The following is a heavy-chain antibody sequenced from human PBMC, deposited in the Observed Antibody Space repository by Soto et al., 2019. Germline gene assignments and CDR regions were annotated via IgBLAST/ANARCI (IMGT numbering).Heavy chain of an antibody. CDR1: GFTVNNYA. Sequence: PGGSLRLSCAASGFTVNNYAMSWVRQAPGKGLEWVSSISGGGSSTYYADSVKGRFTISRDNSKNTLYLQMNSLRAEDTAVYYCAKVPGYDYVWGTYYYFDYWGLGALVTVSS. V-gene: IGHV3-23*01. D-gene: IGHD3-16*01. CDR2: ISGGGSST. J-gene: IGHJ4*02. CDR3: AKVPGYDYVWGTYYYFDY.